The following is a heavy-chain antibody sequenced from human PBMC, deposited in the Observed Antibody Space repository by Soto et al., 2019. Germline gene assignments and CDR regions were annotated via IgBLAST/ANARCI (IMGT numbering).Heavy chain of an antibody. J-gene: IGHJ4*02. CDR2: ISGRDDSA. D-gene: IGHD6-19*01. CDR3: VKGAWLDY. Sequence: SGGSLRLSCAASGFTFSTFDMSLVRQPPGKGLEWVSVISGRDDSANYADSVKGRFTISKDKSSNTLYLQMNNLRAEDTAGYYCVKGAWLDYWGQGTLVTVSS. V-gene: IGHV3-23*01. CDR1: GFTFSTFD.